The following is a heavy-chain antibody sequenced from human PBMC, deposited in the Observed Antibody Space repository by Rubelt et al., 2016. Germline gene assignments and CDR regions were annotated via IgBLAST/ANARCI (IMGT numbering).Heavy chain of an antibody. D-gene: IGHD3-3*01. CDR3: ARSPRYDFEDNWFDP. V-gene: IGHV1-46*01. CDR1: GYTFTSYY. CDR2: INPSGGNT. Sequence: QVQLVQSGAEVKKPGASVKVSCKASGYTFTSYYMHWVRQAPGQGLEWMGIINPSGGNTSYAQKFQGRVTMTRDTPTSTVYMELSSRRSEDTAVYYCARSPRYDFEDNWFDPWGQGTLVTVSS. J-gene: IGHJ5*02.